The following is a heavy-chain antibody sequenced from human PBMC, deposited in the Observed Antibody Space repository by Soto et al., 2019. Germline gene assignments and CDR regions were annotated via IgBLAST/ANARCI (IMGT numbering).Heavy chain of an antibody. V-gene: IGHV4-59*01. Sequence: SEPLSLTCTVSGGSISSYYWSWIRQPPGKGLEWIGYIYYSGSTNYNPSLKSRVTISVDTSKNQFSLKLSSVTAADTAVYYCARDNDCSGGSCYAKWFGPWGEGTLV. D-gene: IGHD2-15*01. J-gene: IGHJ5*02. CDR1: GGSISSYY. CDR3: ARDNDCSGGSCYAKWFGP. CDR2: IYYSGST.